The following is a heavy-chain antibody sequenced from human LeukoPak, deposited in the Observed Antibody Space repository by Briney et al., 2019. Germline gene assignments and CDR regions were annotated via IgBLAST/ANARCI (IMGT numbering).Heavy chain of an antibody. CDR3: AKERQLEPFDC. V-gene: IGHV3-30*02. J-gene: IGHJ4*02. CDR1: GFSFSNYG. Sequence: GGSLRLSCTASGFSFSNYGMHWVRQTPGKGLEWVAFVQNDESEKFFADSVKGRFTVSRDNSKNTLYLQMNSLRGDNTAVYYCAKERQLEPFDCWGQGTLVTVSS. CDR2: VQNDESEK. D-gene: IGHD1-1*01.